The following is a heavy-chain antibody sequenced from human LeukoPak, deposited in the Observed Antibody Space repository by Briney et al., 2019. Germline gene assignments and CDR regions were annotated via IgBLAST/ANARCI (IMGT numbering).Heavy chain of an antibody. CDR3: ARDATYYDFWSGYYGVNWFDP. Sequence: GGSLRLSCAASGFTFSDSAVHWARQAPGKGLEWVGRIRSKANNYATAYAASVRGRFTISRDNSKNTLYLQMNSLRAEDTAVYYCARDATYYDFWSGYYGVNWFDPWGQGTLVTVSS. CDR2: IRSKANNYAT. V-gene: IGHV3-73*01. D-gene: IGHD3-3*01. J-gene: IGHJ5*02. CDR1: GFTFSDSA.